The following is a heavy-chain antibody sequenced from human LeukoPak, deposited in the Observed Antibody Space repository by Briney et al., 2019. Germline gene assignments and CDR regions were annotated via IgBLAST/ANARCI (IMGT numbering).Heavy chain of an antibody. Sequence: PGGSLRLSCEASGFAFGSYAMTWVRQAPGKGLEWVSAISGSGGSTYYADSVKGRFTISRDNSKNTLYLQMNSLRAEDTAVYYCAKCCSTSCYSYFDYWGQGTLVTVSS. CDR3: AKCCSTSCYSYFDY. V-gene: IGHV3-23*01. D-gene: IGHD2-2*01. J-gene: IGHJ4*02. CDR2: ISGSGGST. CDR1: GFAFGSYA.